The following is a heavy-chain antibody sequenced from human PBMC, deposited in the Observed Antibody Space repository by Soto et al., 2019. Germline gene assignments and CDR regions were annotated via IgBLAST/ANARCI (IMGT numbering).Heavy chain of an antibody. J-gene: IGHJ6*02. CDR3: ARTRGSSSWYPYYYYGMDV. D-gene: IGHD6-13*01. CDR2: IYYSGST. Sequence: SETLSLTCTVSGGSISSYYWSWIRQPPGKGLEWIGYIYYSGSTNHNPSLKSRVTISVDTSKNQFSLKLSSVTAADTAVYYCARTRGSSSWYPYYYYGMDVWGQGTTVTVSS. V-gene: IGHV4-59*01. CDR1: GGSISSYY.